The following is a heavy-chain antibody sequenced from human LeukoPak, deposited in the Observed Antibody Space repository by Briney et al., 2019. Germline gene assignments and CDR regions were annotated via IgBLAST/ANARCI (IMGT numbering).Heavy chain of an antibody. CDR2: ITTSSSYI. CDR1: GFTFSSYS. CDR3: AELGITMIGGV. D-gene: IGHD3-10*02. Sequence: GGSLRLSCAASGFTFSSYSMNWVRQAPGKGLEWVSSITTSSSYIYYADSVRGRFTISRDNAKNSLYLQMNSLRAEDTAVYYCAELGITMIGGVWGKGTTVTISS. J-gene: IGHJ6*04. V-gene: IGHV3-21*01.